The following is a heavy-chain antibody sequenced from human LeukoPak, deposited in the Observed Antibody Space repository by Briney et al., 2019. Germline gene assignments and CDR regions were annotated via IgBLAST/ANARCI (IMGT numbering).Heavy chain of an antibody. CDR2: IIPIFGTA. Sequence: SVKVSCKASGGTFSSYAISWVRQAPGQGLEWMGGIIPIFGTANYAQKFQGRVTITTDESTSTAYMELSSLRSEDTAVYYCAREDIVVVPAAMVLNYYYYMDVWGKGTTVTVSS. D-gene: IGHD2-2*01. CDR3: AREDIVVVPAAMVLNYYYYMDV. J-gene: IGHJ6*03. V-gene: IGHV1-69*05. CDR1: GGTFSSYA.